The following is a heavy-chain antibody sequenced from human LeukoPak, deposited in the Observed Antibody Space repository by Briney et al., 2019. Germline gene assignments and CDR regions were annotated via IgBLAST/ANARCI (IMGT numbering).Heavy chain of an antibody. Sequence: GASVKVSCKASGGTFSSYAISWVRQAPGQGLEWMGIINPSGGSTSYAQKFQGRVTMTRDTSTSTVYMELSSLRSEDTAVYYCARDPDLPYYYDSSGYQPFSDYWGQGTLVTVSS. CDR1: GGTFSSYA. D-gene: IGHD3-22*01. J-gene: IGHJ4*02. CDR3: ARDPDLPYYYDSSGYQPFSDY. CDR2: INPSGGST. V-gene: IGHV1-46*01.